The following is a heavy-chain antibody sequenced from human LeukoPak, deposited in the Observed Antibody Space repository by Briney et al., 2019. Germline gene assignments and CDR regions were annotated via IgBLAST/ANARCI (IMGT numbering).Heavy chain of an antibody. J-gene: IGHJ4*02. Sequence: ASVKVSCKASGYTFSNYAISWVRQAPGQGLEWMGWISGYNGNTNYAQKLQGRVTMTTDTSTSTAYMELRSLRSDDTAVNYCARALDSSSWWDYWGQGTLVTVSS. CDR1: GYTFSNYA. CDR3: ARALDSSSWWDY. D-gene: IGHD6-13*01. CDR2: ISGYNGNT. V-gene: IGHV1-18*01.